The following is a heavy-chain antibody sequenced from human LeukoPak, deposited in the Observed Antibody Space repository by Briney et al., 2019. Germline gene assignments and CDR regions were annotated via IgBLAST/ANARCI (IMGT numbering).Heavy chain of an antibody. J-gene: IGHJ4*02. V-gene: IGHV3-30-3*01. D-gene: IGHD3-22*01. Sequence: GRSLRLSCAASGFTFSSYAMHWVRQAPGKGLDWVAVISYDGSNKYYADSVKGRFTISRDNSKNTLYLQMNSLRAEDTAVYYCARDLYYDSSPPWVYWGQGTLVTVSS. CDR1: GFTFSSYA. CDR2: ISYDGSNK. CDR3: ARDLYYDSSPPWVY.